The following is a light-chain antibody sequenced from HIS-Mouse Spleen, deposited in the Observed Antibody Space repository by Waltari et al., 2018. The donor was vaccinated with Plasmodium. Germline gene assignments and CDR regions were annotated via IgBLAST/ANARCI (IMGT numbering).Light chain of an antibody. CDR2: EVS. CDR1: SSASGGHNP. Sequence: QSALTQPPSASGPPGQSATTSCTGPSSASGGHNPVPWHQQHPGKAPKLMIYEVSKRPSGVPDRFSGSKSGNTASLTVSGLQAEDEADYYCSSYAGSNNLVFGGGTKLTVL. V-gene: IGLV2-8*01. J-gene: IGLJ2*01. CDR3: SSYAGSNNLV.